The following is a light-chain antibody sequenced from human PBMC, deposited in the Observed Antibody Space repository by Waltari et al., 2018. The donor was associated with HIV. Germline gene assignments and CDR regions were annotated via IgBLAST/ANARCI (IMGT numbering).Light chain of an antibody. J-gene: IGKJ2*01. V-gene: IGKV1-39*01. CDR3: QQSYNSPPT. CDR2: GAS. CDR1: QNIGNY. Sequence: DIQMTQSPLCLSASVGDRVTITCRTSQNIGNYLNWYRHKPGTAPKLLIYGASSLQGGVPSRFSGGGSGTDFFLTISNLQPEDFGIYYCQQSYNSPPTFGRGTKLEL.